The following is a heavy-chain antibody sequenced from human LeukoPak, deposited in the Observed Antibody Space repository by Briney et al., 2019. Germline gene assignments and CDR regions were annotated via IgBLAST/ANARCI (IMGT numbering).Heavy chain of an antibody. J-gene: IGHJ3*02. V-gene: IGHV1-46*01. D-gene: IGHD6-13*01. CDR2: INPSGGST. CDR3: ARDGSSSEKRNAFDI. Sequence: ASVKVSCKASGYTFTSYYMHWVRQAPGQGLEWMGIINPSGGSTSYAQKFQGRVTMTRDTSTSTVYMELSSLRSEDTAVSYCARDGSSSEKRNAFDIWGQGTMVTVSS. CDR1: GYTFTSYY.